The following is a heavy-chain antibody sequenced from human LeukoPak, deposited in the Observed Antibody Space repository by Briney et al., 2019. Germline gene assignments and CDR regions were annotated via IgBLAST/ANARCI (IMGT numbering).Heavy chain of an antibody. CDR2: IYHSGST. CDR1: GGSISSSHW. CDR3: AQRNWELPDHDAFDI. D-gene: IGHD1-26*01. Sequence: SSETLSLTCTVSGGSISSSHWWSWVRQPPGKGLEWIGEIYHSGSTNYNPSLKSRVTISVDKSKNQFSLKLSSVTAADTAVYYCAQRNWELPDHDAFDIWGQGTMVTVSS. J-gene: IGHJ3*02. V-gene: IGHV4-4*02.